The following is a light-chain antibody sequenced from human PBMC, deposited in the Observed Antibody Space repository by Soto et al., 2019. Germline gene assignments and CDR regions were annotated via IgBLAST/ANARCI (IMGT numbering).Light chain of an antibody. Sequence: DIQMTQSPSTLSASLGDRVTITCRASQTISSWLAWYQQKPGQAPNLLIHKASSLESGVPSRFSGSGSATEFTLTISSLQPDDIATYYCQQYDSYPWTFGQGTKVEIK. J-gene: IGKJ1*01. CDR3: QQYDSYPWT. CDR2: KAS. V-gene: IGKV1-5*03. CDR1: QTISSW.